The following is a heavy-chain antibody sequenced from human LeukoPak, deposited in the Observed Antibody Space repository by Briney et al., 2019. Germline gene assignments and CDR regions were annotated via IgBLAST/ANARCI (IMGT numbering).Heavy chain of an antibody. V-gene: IGHV3-30*04. CDR2: ISYDGSNK. CDR1: GFTFSSYA. Sequence: GGPLRLSCAASGFTFSSYAMHWVRQAPGKGLEWVAVISYDGSNKYYADSVKGRFTISRDNSKNTLYLQMNSLRAEDTAVYYCARDSPAYWGQGTLVTVSS. CDR3: ARDSPAY. J-gene: IGHJ4*02.